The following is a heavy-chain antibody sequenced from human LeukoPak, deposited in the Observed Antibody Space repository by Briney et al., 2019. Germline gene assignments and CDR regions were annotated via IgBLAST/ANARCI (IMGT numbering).Heavy chain of an antibody. D-gene: IGHD6-19*01. Sequence: SETLSLTCAVYGGSFSGYYWSWIRQPPGKGLEWIGEINHSGSTNYNPSLKSRVTISVDTSKNQFSLKLSSVTAADTAVYYCARGLDIMNSSGWYGLRIPHAFDIWGQGTMVTVSS. CDR1: GGSFSGYY. V-gene: IGHV4-34*01. CDR3: ARGLDIMNSSGWYGLRIPHAFDI. CDR2: INHSGST. J-gene: IGHJ3*02.